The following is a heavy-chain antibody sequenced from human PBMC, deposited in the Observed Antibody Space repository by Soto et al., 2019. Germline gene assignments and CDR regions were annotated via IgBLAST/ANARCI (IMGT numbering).Heavy chain of an antibody. J-gene: IGHJ6*02. Sequence: GSLRLSCAASGFTFSSYAMSWVRQAPGKGLEWVSAISGSGGSTYYADSVKGRFTISRDNSKNTLYLQMNSLRAEDTAVYYCAKETSTAYDILTGYKYPHGMDVWGQGTTVTVSS. CDR3: AKETSTAYDILTGYKYPHGMDV. CDR2: ISGSGGST. D-gene: IGHD3-9*01. V-gene: IGHV3-23*01. CDR1: GFTFSSYA.